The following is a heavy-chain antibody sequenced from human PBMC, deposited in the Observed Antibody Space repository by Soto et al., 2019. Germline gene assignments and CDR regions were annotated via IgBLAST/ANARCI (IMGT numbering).Heavy chain of an antibody. J-gene: IGHJ6*02. Sequence: QVQLVQSGSELKKPGASVKVSCKASGYTFTSYAMNWVRQAPGQGLEWMGWINTNTGNPTYAQGFTGRFVFSLDTSVSTAYLQICSLKADDTAVYYCARWGYGITGTTRSYYYYYGMDVWGQGTTVTVSS. CDR2: INTNTGNP. CDR3: ARWGYGITGTTRSYYYYYGMDV. V-gene: IGHV7-4-1*01. CDR1: GYTFTSYA. D-gene: IGHD1-7*01.